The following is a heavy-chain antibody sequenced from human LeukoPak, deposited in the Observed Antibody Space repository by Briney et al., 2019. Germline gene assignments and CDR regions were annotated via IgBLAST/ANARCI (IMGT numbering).Heavy chain of an antibody. D-gene: IGHD4/OR15-4a*01. CDR2: INRDGSST. CDR1: GFTFRNYW. CDR3: AALDYGQDY. Sequence: GGSLRLSGAASGFTFRNYWMHWVRQAPGEGLVWVSRINRDGSSTSYADSVKGRFTISRDDAKNTLYLQMNSLTADDTAVYYCAALDYGQDYWGQGTLVTVSS. J-gene: IGHJ4*02. V-gene: IGHV3-74*01.